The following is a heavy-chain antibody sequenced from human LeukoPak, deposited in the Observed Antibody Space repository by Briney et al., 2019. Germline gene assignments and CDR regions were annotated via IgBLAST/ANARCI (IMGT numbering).Heavy chain of an antibody. J-gene: IGHJ4*02. V-gene: IGHV1-69*06. Sequence: AVKVSCKASVGTFNSYSISGVRQAPGQGLEGMGGIIPIFCTTNYARKFRGRVTLTADKSTRTVYMELSSLRSEDTAVYYCARDNDSRDPPHFDYWGQGTLVTVSS. CDR3: ARDNDSRDPPHFDY. CDR1: VGTFNSYS. CDR2: IIPIFCTT. D-gene: IGHD3-16*01.